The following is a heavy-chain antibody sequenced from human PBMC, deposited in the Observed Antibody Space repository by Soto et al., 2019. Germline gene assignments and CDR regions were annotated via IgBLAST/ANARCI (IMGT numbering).Heavy chain of an antibody. CDR1: GFTFSLYS. V-gene: IGHV3-48*02. CDR3: ARAVTWGLDV. D-gene: IGHD3-10*01. J-gene: IGHJ6*02. CDR2: ISRSSTSI. Sequence: EVQLVESGGGLVQPGGSPRLSRAASGFTFSLYSMSWVREAPGKGLEWVSYISRSSTSIHYADSVKGRFTISRDDATNSMHLQMNSLRHGDTAVYYCARAVTWGLDVWGQGTTVSISS.